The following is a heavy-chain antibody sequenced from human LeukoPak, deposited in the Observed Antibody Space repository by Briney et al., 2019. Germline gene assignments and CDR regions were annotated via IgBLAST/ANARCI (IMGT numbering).Heavy chain of an antibody. CDR3: APGASIAAAGTKGHYFDY. D-gene: IGHD6-13*01. V-gene: IGHV3-21*01. Sequence: PGGSLRLSCAASGFTFSSYSMNWVRQAPGKGLEWVSSISSSYIYYADSVKGRFTISRDNAKNSLYLRMNSLRAEDTAVYYCAPGASIAAAGTKGHYFDYWGQGTLVTVSS. CDR1: GFTFSSYS. CDR2: ISSSYI. J-gene: IGHJ4*02.